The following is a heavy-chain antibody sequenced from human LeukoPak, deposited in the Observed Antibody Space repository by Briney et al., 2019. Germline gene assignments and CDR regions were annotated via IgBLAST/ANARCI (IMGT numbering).Heavy chain of an antibody. D-gene: IGHD2-2*01. CDR3: ATTTRDCSSTGCYADRYYYYYMGV. V-gene: IGHV1-69*06. J-gene: IGHJ6*03. CDR1: GGTFSSYA. Sequence: SVKASCKASGGTFSSYAISWVRQAPGQGLEWMGGIIPIFGTANYAQKFQGRVTTTADKSTSTAYMELSSLRSEDTAVYYCATTTRDCSSTGCYADRYYYYYMGVWGKGTTVTVSS. CDR2: IIPIFGTA.